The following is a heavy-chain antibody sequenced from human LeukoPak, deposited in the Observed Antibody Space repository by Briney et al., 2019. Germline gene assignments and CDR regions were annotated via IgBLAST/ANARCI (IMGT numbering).Heavy chain of an antibody. V-gene: IGHV4-39*07. D-gene: IGHD3-3*01. CDR3: ARAGYDFWSGAYYYYYYMDV. Sequence: SETLSLTCTVSGGSISSSSYYWGWIRQPPGKGLEWIGSIYYSGSTYYNPSLKSRVTISVDTSKNQFSLKLSSVTAADTAVYYCARAGYDFWSGAYYYYYYMDVWGKGTTVTVSS. CDR2: IYYSGST. J-gene: IGHJ6*03. CDR1: GGSISSSSYY.